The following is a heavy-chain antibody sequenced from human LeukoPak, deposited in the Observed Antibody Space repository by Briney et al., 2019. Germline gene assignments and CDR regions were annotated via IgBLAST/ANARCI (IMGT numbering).Heavy chain of an antibody. CDR2: INPNSGGT. J-gene: IGHJ3*02. Sequence: ASVKVSCKASGYTFTGYYMHWVRQAPGQGLEWMGWINPNSGGTNYAQKFQGRVTMTRDTSISTAYMEPSRLRSDDTAVYYCARVGRDYYDSSGYSYDAFDIWGQGTMVTVSS. CDR1: GYTFTGYY. D-gene: IGHD3-22*01. CDR3: ARVGRDYYDSSGYSYDAFDI. V-gene: IGHV1-2*02.